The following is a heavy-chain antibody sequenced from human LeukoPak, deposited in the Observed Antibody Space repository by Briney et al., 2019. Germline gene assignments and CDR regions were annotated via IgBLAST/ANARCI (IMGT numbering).Heavy chain of an antibody. CDR3: ARDPLYCSGGSCYSLNWFDP. V-gene: IGHV1-69*13. D-gene: IGHD2-15*01. Sequence: SVKVSCKASGGTFSRYAISWVRQAPGQGLEWMGGIIPIFGTANYAQKFQGRVTITADESTSTAYMELSSLRSEDTAVYYCARDPLYCSGGSCYSLNWFDPWGQGTLVTVAS. CDR2: IIPIFGTA. CDR1: GGTFSRYA. J-gene: IGHJ5*02.